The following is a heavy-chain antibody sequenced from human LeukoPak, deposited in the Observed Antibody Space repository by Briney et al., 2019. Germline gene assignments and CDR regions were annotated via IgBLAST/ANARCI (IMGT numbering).Heavy chain of an antibody. Sequence: SQTLSLTCAISGDSVSSNSAAWNWIRQSPSRGLEWLGRTYYRSKWYNDYAVSVKSRITINPDTSKNQFSLQLNSVTPEDTAVYYCARDEIGIAAAGTRGSGFWFDPWGQGTLVTVSS. V-gene: IGHV6-1*01. CDR3: ARDEIGIAAAGTRGSGFWFDP. D-gene: IGHD6-13*01. CDR1: GDSVSSNSAA. CDR2: TYYRSKWYN. J-gene: IGHJ5*02.